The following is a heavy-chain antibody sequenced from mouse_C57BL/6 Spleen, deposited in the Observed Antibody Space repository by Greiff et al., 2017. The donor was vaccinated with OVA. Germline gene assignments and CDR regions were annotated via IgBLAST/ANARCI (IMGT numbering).Heavy chain of an antibody. V-gene: IGHV1-80*01. J-gene: IGHJ2*01. CDR1: GYAFSSYW. D-gene: IGHD4-1*01. CDR3: ARWGLNWDPFDY. Sequence: QVQLKESGAELVKPGASVKISCKASGYAFSSYWMNWVKQRPGKGLEWIGQIYPGDGDTNYNGKFKGKATLTADKSSSTAYMQLSSLTSEDSAVYFCARWGLNWDPFDYWGQGTTLTVSS. CDR2: IYPGDGDT.